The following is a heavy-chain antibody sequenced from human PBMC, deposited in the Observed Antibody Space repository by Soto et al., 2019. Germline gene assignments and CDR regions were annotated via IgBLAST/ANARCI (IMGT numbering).Heavy chain of an antibody. CDR2: ISWNSGSI. CDR1: GFTFDDYA. Sequence: EVQLVESGGGLVQPGRSLRLSCAASGFTFDDYAMHWVRQAPGKGLEWVSGISWNSGSIGYADSVKGRFTISRDNAKNSLYLQMNSLRAEDTDLYYCVKDERGKGSGSSIDYLGQGTLGTVSS. V-gene: IGHV3-9*01. CDR3: VKDERGKGSGSSIDY. J-gene: IGHJ4*02. D-gene: IGHD3-10*01.